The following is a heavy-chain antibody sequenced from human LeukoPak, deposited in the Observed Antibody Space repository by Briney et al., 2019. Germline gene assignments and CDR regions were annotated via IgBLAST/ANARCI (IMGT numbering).Heavy chain of an antibody. Sequence: PGGSLRLSCAASGFTFSSNWMHWVRQAPGKGLVWVSRINEDGSIISYADSVKGQFTISRDNTKNTLHLQMNSLRAEDTAVYYCVMGGNYFLTDYWGQGTLVTVSS. V-gene: IGHV3-74*01. CDR1: GFTFSSNW. CDR2: INEDGSII. CDR3: VMGGNYFLTDY. D-gene: IGHD4-23*01. J-gene: IGHJ4*02.